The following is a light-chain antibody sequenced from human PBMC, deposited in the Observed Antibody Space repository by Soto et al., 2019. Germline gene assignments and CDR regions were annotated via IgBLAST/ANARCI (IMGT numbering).Light chain of an antibody. CDR1: LSVNSN. CDR2: GAS. Sequence: EPVMTQSPATLSVSPGERATLSCRASLSVNSNLAWYQQKPGQAPRLLIYGASTRATGIPARFSGSGSGTEFTLTISSLQSEDFAVYYCQQYNKWPAFTFGQGTKLEIK. V-gene: IGKV3-15*01. J-gene: IGKJ2*01. CDR3: QQYNKWPAFT.